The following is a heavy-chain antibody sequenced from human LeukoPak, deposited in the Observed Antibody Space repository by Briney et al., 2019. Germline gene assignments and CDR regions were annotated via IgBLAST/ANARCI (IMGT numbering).Heavy chain of an antibody. CDR3: AKAELWVVVAATPPGFDY. Sequence: ASVKVSCKASGYTFTGYYMHWVRQAPGQGLEWMGWINPNSGDTNYAQRFQGWVTMTRDASISTAYMELSRLRSDDTAVYYCAKAELWVVVAATPPGFDYWGQGTLVTVSS. CDR2: INPNSGDT. J-gene: IGHJ4*02. D-gene: IGHD2-15*01. CDR1: GYTFTGYY. V-gene: IGHV1-2*04.